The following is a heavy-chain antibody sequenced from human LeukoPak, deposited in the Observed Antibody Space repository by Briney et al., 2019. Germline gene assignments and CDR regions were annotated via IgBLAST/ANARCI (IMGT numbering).Heavy chain of an antibody. CDR2: IYHSGST. J-gene: IGHJ4*02. D-gene: IGHD3-10*01. Sequence: SQTLSLTCAVSGGSISSGGYSWSWIRQPPGKGLEWIGYIYHSGSTHYNPSLKSRVTISVDRSKNQFSLKLSSVTAADTAVYYCARDRKEGYGSGPFDYWGQGTLVTVSS. CDR3: ARDRKEGYGSGPFDY. CDR1: GGSISSGGYS. V-gene: IGHV4-30-2*01.